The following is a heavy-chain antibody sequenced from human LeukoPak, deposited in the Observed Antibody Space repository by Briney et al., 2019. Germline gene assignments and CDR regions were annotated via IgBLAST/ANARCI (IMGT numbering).Heavy chain of an antibody. D-gene: IGHD2-8*01. CDR3: ARDPESVYAKIAGYFQH. J-gene: IGHJ1*01. CDR2: IIPIFGTA. Sequence: SVKVSCKASGGTFSSYAISWVRQAPGQGLEWMGGIIPIFGTANYAQKFQGRVTITADESTSTAYMELSSLRSEDTAVYYCARDPESVYAKIAGYFQHWGQGTLVTVSS. V-gene: IGHV1-69*01. CDR1: GGTFSSYA.